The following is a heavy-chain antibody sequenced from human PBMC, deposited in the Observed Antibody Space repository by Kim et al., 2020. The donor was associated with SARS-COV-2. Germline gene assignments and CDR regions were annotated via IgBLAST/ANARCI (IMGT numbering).Heavy chain of an antibody. CDR1: GFTFSSYA. D-gene: IGHD6-19*01. V-gene: IGHV3-23*01. CDR2: ISGSGGST. J-gene: IGHJ4*02. CDR3: ANYVVSSGWYYTFDY. Sequence: GGSLRLSCAASGFTFSSYAMSWVRQAPGKGLEWVSAISGSGGSTYYADSVKGRFTISRDNTKNTLYLQMNSLRAEDTAVYYCANYVVSSGWYYTFDYWGQGTLVTVSS.